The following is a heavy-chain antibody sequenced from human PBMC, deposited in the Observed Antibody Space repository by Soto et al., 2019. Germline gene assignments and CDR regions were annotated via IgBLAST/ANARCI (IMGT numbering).Heavy chain of an antibody. Sequence: GGSLRLSCAASGFTFSSYSMNWVRQAPGKGLEWVSSISSSGSTIYYADSVKGRFTISRDNAKNSLYLQMNSLRAEDTAVYYCARARDYMDVWGKGTTVTVSS. J-gene: IGHJ6*03. CDR3: ARARDYMDV. CDR1: GFTFSSYS. V-gene: IGHV3-21*04. CDR2: ISSSGSTI.